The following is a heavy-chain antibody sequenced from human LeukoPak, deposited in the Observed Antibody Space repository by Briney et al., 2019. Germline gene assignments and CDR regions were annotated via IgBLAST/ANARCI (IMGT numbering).Heavy chain of an antibody. D-gene: IGHD3-22*01. CDR3: ARDPNYYDSSGPAMDV. Sequence: GGSLRLSCAASGFTFSSYWMHWVRQAPGKGLVGVSRINRDGSSTNYADSVKGRFTISRDNAKNTLYLQMNRLRAEDTAVYYCARDPNYYDSSGPAMDVWGKGTTVTVSS. CDR1: GFTFSSYW. V-gene: IGHV3-74*01. J-gene: IGHJ6*03. CDR2: INRDGSST.